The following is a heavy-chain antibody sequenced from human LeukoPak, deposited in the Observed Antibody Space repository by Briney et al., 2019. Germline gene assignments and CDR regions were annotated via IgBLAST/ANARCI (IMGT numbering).Heavy chain of an antibody. J-gene: IGHJ3*02. CDR3: AKLVLVATMTDDAFDI. D-gene: IGHD5-12*01. CDR1: GFTFNSYG. V-gene: IGHV3-30*18. CDR2: ISYDGSNK. Sequence: GGSLRLSCAASGFTFNSYGMHWVRQVQSKGLEWVAVISYDGSNKYYADSVKGRFTISGDNSKNTLYLQMNSLRAEDTAVYYCAKLVLVATMTDDAFDIWGQGTMVTVSS.